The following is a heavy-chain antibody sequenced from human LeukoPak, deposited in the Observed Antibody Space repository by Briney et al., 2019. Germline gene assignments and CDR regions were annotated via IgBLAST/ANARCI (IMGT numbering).Heavy chain of an antibody. CDR2: ITGSGDST. D-gene: IGHD4-11*01. V-gene: IGHV3-23*01. CDR1: GFTFSSYA. Sequence: GGSLRLSCAASGFTFSSYAMRWVRQAPAKGLELVPVITGSGDSTYYADSVKGRFTISRDNSKNTLYLQMNSLRAEDTAVYYCADSNYWYPVDYWGQGTLVTVSS. CDR3: ADSNYWYPVDY. J-gene: IGHJ4*02.